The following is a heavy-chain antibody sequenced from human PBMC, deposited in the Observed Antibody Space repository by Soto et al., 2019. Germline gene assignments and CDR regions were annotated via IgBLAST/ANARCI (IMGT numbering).Heavy chain of an antibody. V-gene: IGHV4-34*01. J-gene: IGHJ6*02. CDR3: ARGEGYDFWSGYMAGRYYDMDV. Sequence: PSETLSLTCAVYGGSFSGYYWSWIRQPPGKGLEWIGEINHSGSTNYNPSLKSRVTISVDTSKNQFSLKLSSVTAADTAVYYCARGEGYDFWSGYMAGRYYDMDVWGQGTTVTVSS. CDR2: INHSGST. D-gene: IGHD3-3*01. CDR1: GGSFSGYY.